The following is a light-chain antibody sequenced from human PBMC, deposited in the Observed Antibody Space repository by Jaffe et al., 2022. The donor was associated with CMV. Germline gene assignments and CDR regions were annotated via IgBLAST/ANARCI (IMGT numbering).Light chain of an antibody. J-gene: IGLJ2*01. V-gene: IGLV2-14*03. CDR2: DVI. Sequence: QSALTQPASVSGSPGQSITISCTGSITDVGGYDYVSWYQQYPGKVPKLIIWDVINRPSGVSDRFSGSKSGNTASLTISGLQTEDEADYFCASYTRSTTLVFGGGTKLTVL. CDR1: ITDVGGYDY. CDR3: ASYTRSTTLV.